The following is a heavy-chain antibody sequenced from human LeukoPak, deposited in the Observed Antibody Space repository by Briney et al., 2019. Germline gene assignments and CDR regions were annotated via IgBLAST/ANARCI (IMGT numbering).Heavy chain of an antibody. Sequence: SETLSLTCAVYGGSFSGYYWSWIRQPPGKGLEWMGEINHSGSTNYNPSLKSRVTISVDTSKNQFSLKLSSVTAADTAVYYCASGPSPASAAKNWFDPWGQGTLVTVSS. CDR2: INHSGST. CDR1: GGSFSGYY. CDR3: ASGPSPASAAKNWFDP. D-gene: IGHD2-2*01. J-gene: IGHJ5*02. V-gene: IGHV4-34*01.